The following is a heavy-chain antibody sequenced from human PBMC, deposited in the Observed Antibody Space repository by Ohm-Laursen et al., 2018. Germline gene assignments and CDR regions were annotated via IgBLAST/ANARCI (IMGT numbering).Heavy chain of an antibody. CDR1: GFTFSSYA. Sequence: SLRLSCAASGFTFSSYAMSWVRQPPGKGLQWVANINQDGSEKYYVDSVKGRFTISRDNAKNSLYLQMNSLRAEDTAVYYCARGSRTLGYWGQGTLVTVSS. V-gene: IGHV3-7*01. CDR2: INQDGSEK. J-gene: IGHJ4*02. D-gene: IGHD1-1*01. CDR3: ARGSRTLGY.